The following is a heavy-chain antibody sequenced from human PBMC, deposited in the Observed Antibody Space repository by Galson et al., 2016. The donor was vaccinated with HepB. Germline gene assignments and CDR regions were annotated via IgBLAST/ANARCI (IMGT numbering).Heavy chain of an antibody. D-gene: IGHD3-10*01. Sequence: PALVTPTQTLTLTCTFSGFSLRTSGICVSWIRQPPGKALEWPAIVDWDDDKYYSTSLKTRPTISKDTSKNQVILTMTTMDPVDTATYDCARVPCDPIGSFDYWGRGTLVTGSS. J-gene: IGHJ4*02. CDR3: ARVPCDPIGSFDY. CDR1: GFSLRTSGIC. CDR2: VDWDDDK. V-gene: IGHV2-70*01.